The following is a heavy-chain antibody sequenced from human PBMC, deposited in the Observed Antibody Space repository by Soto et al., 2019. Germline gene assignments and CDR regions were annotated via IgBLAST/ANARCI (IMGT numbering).Heavy chain of an antibody. V-gene: IGHV3-15*01. D-gene: IGHD2-2*01. Sequence: GGSLRLSCAASGFTLNDAWMTWVRQAPGKGLEWVGRIKTKTDGGTTDYAAPVKGRFTISRDDSKNTVDLQMNSLKIEDTGVYYCTTERCTGTNCYVKNAFDSWGQGTMVTVSS. CDR1: GFTLNDAW. J-gene: IGHJ3*02. CDR2: IKTKTDGGTT. CDR3: TTERCTGTNCYVKNAFDS.